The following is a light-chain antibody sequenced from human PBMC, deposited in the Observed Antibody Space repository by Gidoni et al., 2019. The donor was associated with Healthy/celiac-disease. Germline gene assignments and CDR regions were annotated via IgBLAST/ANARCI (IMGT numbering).Light chain of an antibody. J-gene: IGKJ2*01. CDR1: QSISSY. CDR3: QQSYSTPQT. V-gene: IGKV1-39*01. Sequence: DIQMTQSPSSLSASVGDRVTITCRASQSISSYLNWYHQKPGKAPKLRIYAASSLQSGVPSRFSGSGSGTDFTLTISSLQPEDFATYYCQQSYSTPQTFGQWTKLEIK. CDR2: AAS.